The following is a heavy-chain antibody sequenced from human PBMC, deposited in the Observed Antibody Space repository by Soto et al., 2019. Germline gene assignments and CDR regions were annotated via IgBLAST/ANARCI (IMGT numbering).Heavy chain of an antibody. CDR2: ISGYNGDT. D-gene: IGHD2-8*01. Sequence: QGQLVQSGPEAKKPGASVKVSCKASGYSFSRYGISWVRQAPGQGLEWMGWISGYNGDTKYAQKVQGRVTMTIDTSTYTAYMELRSLTSDDTAIYYCAKNGQPPYYYYGMDVWDQVTTVTFSS. CDR1: GYSFSRYG. J-gene: IGHJ6*02. V-gene: IGHV1-18*01. CDR3: AKNGQPPYYYYGMDV.